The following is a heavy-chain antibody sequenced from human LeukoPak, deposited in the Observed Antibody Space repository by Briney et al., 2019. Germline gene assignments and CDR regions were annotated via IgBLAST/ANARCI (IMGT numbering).Heavy chain of an antibody. CDR3: ARGTYYFDTSGFTVYYVDV. J-gene: IGHJ6*03. V-gene: IGHV4-31*03. CDR2: IYYSGST. CDR1: GGSISSGGYY. D-gene: IGHD3-22*01. Sequence: PSQTLSLTCTVSGGSISSGGYYWSWIRQHPGEGLEWIGYIYYSGSTYYNPSLKSRVTMSVDTSKNQFSLKLSSVTAAHTAVYYCARGTYYFDTSGFTVYYVDVWGKGTTVTVSS.